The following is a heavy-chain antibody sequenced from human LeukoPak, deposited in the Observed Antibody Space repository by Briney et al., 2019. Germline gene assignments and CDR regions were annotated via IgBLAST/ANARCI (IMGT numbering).Heavy chain of an antibody. V-gene: IGHV1-2*02. J-gene: IGHJ4*02. D-gene: IGHD3-22*01. CDR1: GYTFTGYY. CDR3: AREWNYYDSSGPNDY. CDR2: INPNSGGT. Sequence: ASVKVSCKASGYTFTGYYMHRVRQAPGQGLEWMGWINPNSGGTNYAQKFQGRVTMTRDTSISTAYMGLSRLRSDDTAVYYCAREWNYYDSSGPNDYWGQGTLVTVSS.